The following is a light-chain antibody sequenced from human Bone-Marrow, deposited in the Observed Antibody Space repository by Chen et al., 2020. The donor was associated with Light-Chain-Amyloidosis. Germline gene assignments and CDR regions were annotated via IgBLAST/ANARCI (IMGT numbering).Light chain of an antibody. Sequence: SYELTQPPSVSVSPGQTARITCSGDDLPTKYAYWYQQKPGQAPVLVIHRDTERPSGISERLSGSSSGTTATLTISGVQAEDEADYNCQSADSSGTYEVIFGVGTKLTVL. CDR1: DLPTKY. J-gene: IGLJ2*01. V-gene: IGLV3-25*03. CDR2: RDT. CDR3: QSADSSGTYEVI.